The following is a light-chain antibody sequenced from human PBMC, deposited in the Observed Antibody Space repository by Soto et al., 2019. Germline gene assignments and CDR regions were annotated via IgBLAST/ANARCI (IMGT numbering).Light chain of an antibody. J-gene: IGKJ3*01. CDR1: QRVGSNY. CDR3: QQYTTSPFT. CDR2: GAS. V-gene: IGKV3-20*01. Sequence: EIVLTQSPGTLSLSPGERATLYCRASQRVGSNYLAWYQQKPGQAPRVLIYGASSRATGIPDRFSGSGSGAEFTLTITRLEPEDFAVYYCQQYTTSPFTFGPGTKVDIK.